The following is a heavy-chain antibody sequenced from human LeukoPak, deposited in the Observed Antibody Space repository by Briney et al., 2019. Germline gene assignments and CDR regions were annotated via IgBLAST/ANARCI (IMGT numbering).Heavy chain of an antibody. CDR1: GGSFSGYY. J-gene: IGHJ3*02. V-gene: IGHV4-34*01. D-gene: IGHD6-13*01. CDR3: ARDGRVSAAFDI. CDR2: INHSGST. Sequence: PSETLSLTCAVYGGSFSGYYWSWIRQPPGKGLEWIGEINHSGSTNYNPSLKSRVTISVDTSKNQFSLKLSSVTAADTAVYYCARDGRVSAAFDIWGQGTMVTVSS.